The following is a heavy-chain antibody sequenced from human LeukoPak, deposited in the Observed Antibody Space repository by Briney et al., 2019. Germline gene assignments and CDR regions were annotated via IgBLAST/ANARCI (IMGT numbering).Heavy chain of an antibody. D-gene: IGHD2-21*02. CDR3: AKDRAESLRTYYFDY. V-gene: IGHV3-30*04. J-gene: IGHJ4*02. CDR1: VFTFTSYA. CDR2: ISYDGSNE. Sequence: GGSLRLSCAAAVFTFTSYAIHWVRQAAGNGLEWVSVISYDGSNEYYADSVKGRFTISRDNSKNTVYLQMNSLRAEDTAVYYCAKDRAESLRTYYFDYWGQGTLVTVSS.